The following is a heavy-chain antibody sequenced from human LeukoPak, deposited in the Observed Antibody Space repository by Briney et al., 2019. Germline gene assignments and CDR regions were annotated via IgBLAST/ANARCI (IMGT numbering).Heavy chain of an antibody. CDR1: GGSINSSSYY. V-gene: IGHV4-39*01. J-gene: IGHJ4*02. CDR3: ARHRSKWLQSSFDY. Sequence: PSETLSLTCTVSGGSINSSSYYWGWIRQPPGKGLEWIGSIFYSGNTYDNPSLKSRVTISVDTSKNQFSLKLNSVTAADTAVYYCARHRSKWLQSSFDYWGQGTLVTVSS. D-gene: IGHD5-24*01. CDR2: IFYSGNT.